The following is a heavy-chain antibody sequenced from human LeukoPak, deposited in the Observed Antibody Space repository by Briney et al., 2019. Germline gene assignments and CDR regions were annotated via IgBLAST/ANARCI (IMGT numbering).Heavy chain of an antibody. CDR2: ISAYNGNT. CDR3: ATRSLYSGSYSEVDY. CDR1: GYTFTSYG. J-gene: IGHJ4*02. V-gene: IGHV1-18*01. D-gene: IGHD1-26*01. Sequence: ASVKVSCKASGYTFTSYGISWVRQAPGQGLEWMGWISAYNGNTNYAQKLQGRVTMTTDTSTSTAYMELRSLRSDDTAVYYCATRSLYSGSYSEVDYWGQGTLVTVSS.